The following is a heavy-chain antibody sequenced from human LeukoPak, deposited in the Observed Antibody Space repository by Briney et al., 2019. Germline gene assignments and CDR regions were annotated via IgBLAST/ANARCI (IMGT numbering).Heavy chain of an antibody. CDR2: IFYSGST. CDR3: ARRGYTTSGGHWFDP. D-gene: IGHD5-12*01. V-gene: IGHV4-38-2*02. J-gene: IGHJ5*02. Sequence: SETLSLTCTVSGYSISSGYYWGWIRQPPGKGLEWIGYIFYSGSTIYNPSLRSRVTISVDTSKNQLSLKLTSVTAADTAVHYCARRGYTTSGGHWFDPWGQGTLVTVSS. CDR1: GYSISSGYY.